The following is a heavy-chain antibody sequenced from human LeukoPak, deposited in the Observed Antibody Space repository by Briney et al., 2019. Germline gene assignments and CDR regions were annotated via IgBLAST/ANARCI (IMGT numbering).Heavy chain of an antibody. J-gene: IGHJ6*03. Sequence: SETLSLTCTVSGGSISSSYWNWIRQPPGKGLEWIGYIYYSGSTNYNPSLKSRVTMSVDTSKNQFSLKLSSVTAADTAVYYCAREGITILGAPTRAMDVWGKGTTVTVSS. V-gene: IGHV4-59*01. CDR3: AREGITILGAPTRAMDV. CDR2: IYYSGST. CDR1: GGSISSSY. D-gene: IGHD3-3*01.